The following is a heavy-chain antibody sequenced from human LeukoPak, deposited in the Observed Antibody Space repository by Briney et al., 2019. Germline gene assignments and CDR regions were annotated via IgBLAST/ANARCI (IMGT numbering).Heavy chain of an antibody. CDR2: IYSGGST. J-gene: IGHJ5*02. D-gene: IGHD2-15*01. Sequence: PGGSLRLSCAASGFTVSSNYMSWVRQAPGKGLEWVSVIYSGGSTYYADSVKGRFTISRDNSKNTLYLQMNSLRAEDTAVYYCAKGLKIVVVVAAANNWFDPWGRGTLVTVSS. CDR3: AKGLKIVVVVAAANNWFDP. CDR1: GFTVSSNY. V-gene: IGHV3-53*01.